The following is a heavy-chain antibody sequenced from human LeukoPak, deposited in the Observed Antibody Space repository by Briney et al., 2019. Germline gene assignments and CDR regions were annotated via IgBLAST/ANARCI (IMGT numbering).Heavy chain of an antibody. CDR1: GASISSYY. V-gene: IGHV4-59*01. Sequence: SETLSLTCTVSGASISSYYWSWIRQPPGKGLEWIAYIYYSGDTNCNPSLKSRVTISLDTSKNQVSLKLSSVTAADTAVYYCARGHYGLGPWGQGSLVTVSS. CDR3: ARGHYGLGP. CDR2: IYYSGDT. J-gene: IGHJ5*02. D-gene: IGHD3-10*01.